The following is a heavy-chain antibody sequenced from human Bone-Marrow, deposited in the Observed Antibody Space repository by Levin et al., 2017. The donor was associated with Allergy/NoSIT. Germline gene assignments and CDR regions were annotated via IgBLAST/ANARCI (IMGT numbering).Heavy chain of an antibody. CDR3: ARVVTYHYGMDV. V-gene: IGHV4-59*01. Sequence: GSLRLSCSVSGGSIGSYYWNWIRQTPGKGLEWIGYIYYTGTTNYNPSLKSRATISVDMSKDRISLKLSSLTAADTAIYFCARVVTYHYGMDVWGQGAAVTVSS. J-gene: IGHJ6*02. CDR2: IYYTGTT. CDR1: GGSIGSYY. D-gene: IGHD2-21*02.